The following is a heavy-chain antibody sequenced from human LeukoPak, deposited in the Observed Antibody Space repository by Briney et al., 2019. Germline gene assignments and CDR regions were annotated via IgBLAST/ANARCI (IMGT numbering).Heavy chain of an antibody. V-gene: IGHV3-33*01. D-gene: IGHD2-2*01. CDR3: ARSVWRYCSSTSCYYFDY. J-gene: IGHJ4*02. CDR1: GFTFSSYG. Sequence: PGGSLRLSCAASGFTFSSYGMHWVHQAPGKGLEWVAVIWYDGSNKYYADSVKGRFTISRDNSKNTLYLQMNSLRAEDTAVYYCARSVWRYCSSTSCYYFDYWGQGTLVTVSS. CDR2: IWYDGSNK.